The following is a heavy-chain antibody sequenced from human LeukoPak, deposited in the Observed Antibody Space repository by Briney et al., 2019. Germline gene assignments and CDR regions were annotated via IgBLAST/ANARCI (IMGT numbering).Heavy chain of an antibody. CDR1: GFTFSSYW. CDR2: ITSDGSST. V-gene: IGHV3-74*01. CDR3: ARGASIAARRASYFDY. D-gene: IGHD6-6*01. Sequence: GGSLRLSCAASGFTFSSYWMHWVRQAPGKGLVWVSRITSDGSSTSYADSVKGRFTISRDNAKNTLDLQMNSLRAEDTAVYYCARGASIAARRASYFDYWGQGTLVTVSS. J-gene: IGHJ4*02.